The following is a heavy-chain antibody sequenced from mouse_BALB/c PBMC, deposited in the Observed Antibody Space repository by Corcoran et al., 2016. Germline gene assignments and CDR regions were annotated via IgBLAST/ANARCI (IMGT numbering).Heavy chain of an antibody. Sequence: EVQLQQSGAELVRPGALVKLSCKASGFNIKDYYMHWVKQRPEQGLEWIGWIDPENGNTIYDPKFQGKASITADTSSNTAYLQLSSVTSEDTAGYYCARGRGRFAYWGQGTLVTVSA. CDR1: GFNIKDYY. V-gene: IGHV14-1*02. CDR3: ARGRGRFAY. J-gene: IGHJ3*01. CDR2: IDPENGNT.